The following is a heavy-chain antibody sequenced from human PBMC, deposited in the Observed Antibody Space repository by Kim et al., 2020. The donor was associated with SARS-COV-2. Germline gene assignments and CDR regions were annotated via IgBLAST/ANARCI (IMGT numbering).Heavy chain of an antibody. CDR2: IKEDGSAK. CDR1: GFSFSNYW. J-gene: IGHJ4*02. D-gene: IGHD4-4*01. CDR3: AKWRGQQSIFDS. Sequence: GWSLRLSCAASGFSFSNYWMAWVRQAPGKGLEWVANIKEDGSAKYYVESVKGRFTISRDNTKNSVFLQMSSLRADDTAIYYCAKWRGQQSIFDSWGQGTLVTVSS. V-gene: IGHV3-7*01.